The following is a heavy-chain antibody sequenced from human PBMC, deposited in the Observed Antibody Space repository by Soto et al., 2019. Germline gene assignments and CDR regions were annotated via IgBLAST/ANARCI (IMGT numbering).Heavy chain of an antibody. CDR3: SKRPFAYYGNDL. Sequence: GGSLRLSCSASVFTFTSYALHWVRQTPGKGLEWVAVISYDGSNKYYADSVKGRFTISRDTSMDTLYLQMNSLGAEDTAVYYCSKRPFAYYGNDLWGHGRPVTDSS. V-gene: IGHV3-30-3*02. D-gene: IGHD3-16*01. J-gene: IGHJ6*02. CDR1: VFTFTSYA. CDR2: ISYDGSNK.